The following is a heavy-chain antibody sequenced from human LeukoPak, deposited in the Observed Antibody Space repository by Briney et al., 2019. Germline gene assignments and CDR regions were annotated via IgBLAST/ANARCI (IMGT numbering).Heavy chain of an antibody. Sequence: SETLSLTCAVYGGSFSDYYWSWLRQPPGKGLEWIAEINHSGSTYYNPSLKSRVTVSVDTSKNQFSLKLSSVTAADTAVYYCARDMYDSSGSYAFDIWGQGTMVTVSS. V-gene: IGHV4-34*09. CDR2: INHSGST. CDR1: GGSFSDYY. D-gene: IGHD3-22*01. CDR3: ARDMYDSSGSYAFDI. J-gene: IGHJ3*02.